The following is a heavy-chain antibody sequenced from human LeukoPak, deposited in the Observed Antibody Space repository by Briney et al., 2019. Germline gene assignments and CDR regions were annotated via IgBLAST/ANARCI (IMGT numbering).Heavy chain of an antibody. CDR3: ARGGGLGVVVRTAKTFDI. CDR2: ISYDGSNK. D-gene: IGHD3-22*01. Sequence: GGSLRLSCAASGFTFSSYAMHWVRQAPGKGLEWVAVISYDGSNKYYADSVKGRFTISRDNSKNTLHLQMNSLRAEDTAVYYCARGGGLGVVVRTAKTFDIWGQGTMVTVSS. V-gene: IGHV3-30-3*01. J-gene: IGHJ3*02. CDR1: GFTFSSYA.